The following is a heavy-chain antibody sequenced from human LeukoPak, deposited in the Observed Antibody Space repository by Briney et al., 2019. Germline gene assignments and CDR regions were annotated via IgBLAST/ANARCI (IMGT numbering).Heavy chain of an antibody. D-gene: IGHD1-26*01. CDR2: IYTSGST. Sequence: PSETLSLTCAVSGGSISSGGYSWSWIRQPPGKGLEWIGRIYTSGSTNYNPSLKSRVTMSVDTSKNQFSLKLSSVTAADTAVYYCARDRVGADNGRVFDYWGQGTLVTVSS. J-gene: IGHJ4*02. CDR1: GGSISSGGYS. CDR3: ARDRVGADNGRVFDY. V-gene: IGHV4-61*02.